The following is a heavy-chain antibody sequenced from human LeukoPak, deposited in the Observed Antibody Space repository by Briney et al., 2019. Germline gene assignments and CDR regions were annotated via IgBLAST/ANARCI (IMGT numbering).Heavy chain of an antibody. J-gene: IGHJ4*02. D-gene: IGHD2-15*01. V-gene: IGHV3-7*01. CDR2: IKQVGSEK. CDR3: ARQRRYCSGDNCYQRTFDY. CDR1: GFIFNNYW. Sequence: PGGSLRLSCAASGFIFNNYWISWVRQAPGEGLEWVANIKQVGSEKYYVDSVKGRFTISRDNAKNSLYLQMNSLRAEDTAVYYCARQRRYCSGDNCYQRTFDYWGQGTLVTVSS.